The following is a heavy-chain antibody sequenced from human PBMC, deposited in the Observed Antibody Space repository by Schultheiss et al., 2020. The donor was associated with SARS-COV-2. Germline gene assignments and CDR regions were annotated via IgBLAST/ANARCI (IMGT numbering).Heavy chain of an antibody. CDR2: IYTSGST. J-gene: IGHJ5*02. V-gene: IGHV4-4*07. CDR1: GGSISSYY. Sequence: SETLSLTCTVSGGSISSYYWSWIRQPAGKGLEWIGRIYTSGSTNYNPSLKSRVTMSVDTSKNQFSLKLSSVTAADTAVYYCARDRTLVVPAANPYNWFDPWGQGTLVTVSS. CDR3: ARDRTLVVPAANPYNWFDP. D-gene: IGHD2-2*01.